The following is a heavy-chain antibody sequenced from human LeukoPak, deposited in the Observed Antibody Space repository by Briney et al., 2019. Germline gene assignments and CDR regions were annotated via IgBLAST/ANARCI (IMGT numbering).Heavy chain of an antibody. CDR1: GFTFSSHG. D-gene: IGHD2-15*01. CDR3: ANGGYCSGGSCYDSVLVIDY. Sequence: GRSLRLSCAASGFTFSSHGMHWVRQAPGKGLEWVAVISYDGSNKYYADSVKGRFTISRDNSKNTLYLQMNSLRAEDTAVYYCANGGYCSGGSCYDSVLVIDYWGQGTLVTVSS. CDR2: ISYDGSNK. J-gene: IGHJ4*02. V-gene: IGHV3-30*18.